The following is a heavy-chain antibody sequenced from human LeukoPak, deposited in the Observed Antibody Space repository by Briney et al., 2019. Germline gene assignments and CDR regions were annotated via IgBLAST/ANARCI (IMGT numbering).Heavy chain of an antibody. CDR1: GGSISSYY. CDR3: ARDRRGYYFDC. CDR2: IYYSGST. D-gene: IGHD3-10*01. Sequence: SETLSLTCTVSGGSISSYYWSWIRQPPGKGLEWIGYIYYSGSTNYNPSLKSRVTISVDTSKNQFSLKLSSVTAADTAVYYCARDRRGYYFDCWGQGTLATVSS. V-gene: IGHV4-59*12. J-gene: IGHJ4*02.